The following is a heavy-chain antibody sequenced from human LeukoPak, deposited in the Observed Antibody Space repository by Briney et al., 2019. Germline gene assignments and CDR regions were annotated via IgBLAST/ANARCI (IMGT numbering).Heavy chain of an antibody. V-gene: IGHV4-59*01. CDR1: GGSISNYY. J-gene: IGHJ4*02. Sequence: SETLSLTCTVSGGSISNYYWTWIRQPPGQGLEWIGYIYYSGSTNYNPSLKSRVTISLDTSNNQFSLKLNSVTAADTAVYYCARERRVGATCYFDQWAPESLVTVSS. CDR3: ARERRVGATCYFDQ. D-gene: IGHD1-26*01. CDR2: IYYSGST.